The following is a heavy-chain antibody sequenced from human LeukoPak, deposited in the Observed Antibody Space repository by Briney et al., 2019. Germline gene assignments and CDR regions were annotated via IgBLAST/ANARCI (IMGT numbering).Heavy chain of an antibody. CDR3: ALVDKTAGNPLQLGF. Sequence: GGSLRLSCAASGFTVSSNYMSWVRQAPGKGLEWVSVIYTGGTTYYADSVKGRFTISRDNSKNTLYLQMSRLRAEDTAVYYCALVDKTAGNPLQLGFWGQGTRVTVSS. V-gene: IGHV3-66*01. J-gene: IGHJ4*02. CDR2: IYTGGTT. CDR1: GFTVSSNY. D-gene: IGHD5-12*01.